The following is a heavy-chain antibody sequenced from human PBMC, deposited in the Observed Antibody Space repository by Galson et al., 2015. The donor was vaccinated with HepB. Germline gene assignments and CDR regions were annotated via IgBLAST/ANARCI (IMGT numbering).Heavy chain of an antibody. V-gene: IGHV3-48*01. CDR1: GFTFSSYS. Sequence: SLRLSCAASGFTFSSYSMNWVRQAPGKGLEWVSYISSSSSTIYYADSVKGRFTISRDNAKKSLYLQMNSLRAEDTAVYYCARGAGYYYDSSGYYFVVNAFDIWGQGTMVTVSS. J-gene: IGHJ3*02. CDR3: ARGAGYYYDSSGYYFVVNAFDI. D-gene: IGHD3-22*01. CDR2: ISSSSSTI.